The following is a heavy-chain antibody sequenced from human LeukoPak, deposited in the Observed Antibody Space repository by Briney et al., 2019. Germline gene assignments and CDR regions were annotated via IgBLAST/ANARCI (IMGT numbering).Heavy chain of an antibody. V-gene: IGHV1-18*01. CDR2: ISAYNGNT. CDR3: ARDILGYCSGGSCYSDY. CDR1: GYTFTSYG. Sequence: ASVTASCKASGYTFTSYGISWVRQAPGQGLEWMGWISAYNGNTNYAQKFQGRVTTTTDTSTSTAYMELRSLRSDDTAVYYCARDILGYCSGGSCYSDYWGQGTLVTVSS. J-gene: IGHJ4*02. D-gene: IGHD2-15*01.